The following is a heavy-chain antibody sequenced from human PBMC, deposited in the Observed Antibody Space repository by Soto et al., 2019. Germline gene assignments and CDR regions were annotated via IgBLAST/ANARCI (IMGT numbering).Heavy chain of an antibody. CDR1: GGTFSSYT. CDR2: IIPILGIA. D-gene: IGHD2-2*01. J-gene: IGHJ6*03. Sequence: QVQLVQSGAEVQKPGSSVKVSCKASGGTFSSYTISWVRQAPGQGLEWMGRIIPILGIANYAQKFQGRVTITADKSTSTAYMELSSLRSEDTAVYYCARGYCSSTSCSYYYYYYVDVWGKGTTVTVSS. CDR3: ARGYCSSTSCSYYYYYYVDV. V-gene: IGHV1-69*02.